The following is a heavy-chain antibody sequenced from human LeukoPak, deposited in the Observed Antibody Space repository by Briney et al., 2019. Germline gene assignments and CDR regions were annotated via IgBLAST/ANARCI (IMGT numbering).Heavy chain of an antibody. CDR3: ARDGEGSGSSWVITHDY. Sequence: GGSLRLSCAASGFTFSTYAMAWVRQAPGKGLEWVSAIGGSGGTTYTADSVKGRFTISRDNSKNTLFLQRNSLRVEDTALYYCARDGEGSGSSWVITHDYWGQGALVTVSS. J-gene: IGHJ4*02. CDR2: IGGSGGTT. D-gene: IGHD3-10*01. V-gene: IGHV3-23*01. CDR1: GFTFSTYA.